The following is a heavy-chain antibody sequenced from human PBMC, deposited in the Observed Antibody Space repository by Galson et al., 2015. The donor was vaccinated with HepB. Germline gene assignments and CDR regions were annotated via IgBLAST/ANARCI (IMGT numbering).Heavy chain of an antibody. CDR3: ARVSGGAAALDY. CDR1: GDSISSGSYY. V-gene: IGHV4-61*02. D-gene: IGHD2-2*01. J-gene: IGHJ4*02. Sequence: TLSLTCTVSGDSISSGSYYWSWIRQPAGKGLEWIGRIYTSGSTNYNPSLSSRVSMSVDTSRNQISLKLSSVTAADTAVYYCARVSGGAAALDYWGQGTLVTVSS. CDR2: IYTSGST.